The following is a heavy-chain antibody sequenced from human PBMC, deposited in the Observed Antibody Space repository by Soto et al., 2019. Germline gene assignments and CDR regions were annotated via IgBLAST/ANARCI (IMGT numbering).Heavy chain of an antibody. V-gene: IGHV3-23*01. J-gene: IGHJ4*02. Sequence: VQLSESGGGLVQPGGSLRLSCLTSGFTFSDFSLNWVRQAPGQGLEWVSSIGLFERNTYYADSVKGRFTISRDNSKITLYLQMNDLRVEDTAVYYCAIIPTFMVRTPRDNWGQGTAVTVSS. CDR1: GFTFSDFS. CDR2: IGLFERNT. CDR3: AIIPTFMVRTPRDN. D-gene: IGHD2-21*01.